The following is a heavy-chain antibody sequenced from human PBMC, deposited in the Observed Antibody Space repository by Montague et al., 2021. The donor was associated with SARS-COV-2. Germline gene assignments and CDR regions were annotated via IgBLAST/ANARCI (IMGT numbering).Heavy chain of an antibody. CDR3: ARLYLGFNGKMYFFDA. CDR2: LHHSGST. J-gene: IGHJ4*02. D-gene: IGHD2-8*01. Sequence: SETRSLTCSVSGYSITRVFWGWLRQPPGKGLEWIGHLHHSGSTNFNASXXSRLTMSPDTSKNQFSLQLSSVTAADTAVYYCARLYLGFNGKMYFFDAWGQGILVTVSS. V-gene: IGHV4-59*01. CDR1: GYSITRVF.